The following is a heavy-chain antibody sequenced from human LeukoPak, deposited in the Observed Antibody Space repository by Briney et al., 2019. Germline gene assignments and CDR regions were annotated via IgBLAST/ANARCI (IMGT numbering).Heavy chain of an antibody. Sequence: GGSLRLSCAASGFTFSNAWMSWVRQAPGKGLEWVGRTKSKTDGGTTDYAAPVKGRLTISRDDSKNMLYLQMNSLKTEDTAVYYCTTGAFDGDYGRGYWGQGTLVTVSS. CDR1: GFTFSNAW. J-gene: IGHJ4*02. V-gene: IGHV3-15*01. CDR3: TTGAFDGDYGRGY. CDR2: TKSKTDGGTT. D-gene: IGHD4-17*01.